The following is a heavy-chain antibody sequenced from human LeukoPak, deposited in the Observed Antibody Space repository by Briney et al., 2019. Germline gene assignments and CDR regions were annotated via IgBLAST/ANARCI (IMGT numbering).Heavy chain of an antibody. CDR1: GGSFSGYY. CDR2: INHSGST. J-gene: IGHJ4*02. Sequence: SETLSLTCAVYGGSFSGYYWSWIRQPPGKGLEWIGEINHSGSTNYNPSLKSRVTISVDTSKNQFSLKLGSVTAADTAVYYCARGTGGSGSYQDYWGQGTLVTVSS. CDR3: ARGTGGSGSYQDY. V-gene: IGHV4-34*01. D-gene: IGHD3-10*01.